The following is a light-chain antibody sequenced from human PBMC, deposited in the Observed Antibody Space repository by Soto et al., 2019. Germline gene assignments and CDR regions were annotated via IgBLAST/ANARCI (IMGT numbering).Light chain of an antibody. Sequence: EIVVTQSPSTLSFSPLEIATLSCRASQSVKTFLVWYQQRPGQAPRLLIYDASHRAAGIPARFSGSGFGTDFTLTISSLEPEDAAVYYCQQRSNWPPITFGQGTRLEI. CDR1: QSVKTF. J-gene: IGKJ5*01. V-gene: IGKV3-11*01. CDR3: QQRSNWPPIT. CDR2: DAS.